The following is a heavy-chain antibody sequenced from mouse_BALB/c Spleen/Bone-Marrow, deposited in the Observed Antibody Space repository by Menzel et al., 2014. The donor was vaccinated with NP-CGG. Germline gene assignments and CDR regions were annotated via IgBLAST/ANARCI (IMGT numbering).Heavy chain of an antibody. CDR3: ARVWYFDY. V-gene: IGHV5-6-3*01. Sequence: EVQGVESGGGLVQPGGSLKLSCAASGFTFSSYGMSWVRQTPDKRLELVATINSNGGSTYYPDSVKGRFTISRDNAKNTLYLQMSSLKSEDTAIYYCARVWYFDYWGQGTSLTVSS. CDR2: INSNGGST. J-gene: IGHJ2*03. CDR1: GFTFSSYG.